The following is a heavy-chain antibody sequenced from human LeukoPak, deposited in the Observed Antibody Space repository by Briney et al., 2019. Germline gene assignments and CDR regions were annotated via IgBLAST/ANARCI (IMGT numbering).Heavy chain of an antibody. CDR2: IKQDGSEK. V-gene: IGHV3-7*01. CDR1: GFTFSSYW. D-gene: IGHD3-3*01. J-gene: IGHJ3*02. Sequence: GGSLRLSCAVSGFTFSSYWMSWVRQAPGKGLEWVANIKQDGSEKYYVDSVKGRFTISRDNAKNSLYLQMNSLRAEDTAVYYCARMITIFGVVIRSADAFDIWGQGTMVTVSS. CDR3: ARMITIFGVVIRSADAFDI.